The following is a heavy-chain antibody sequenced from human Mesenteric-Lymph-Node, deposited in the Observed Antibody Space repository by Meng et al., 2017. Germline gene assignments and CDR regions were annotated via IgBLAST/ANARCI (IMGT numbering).Heavy chain of an antibody. D-gene: IGHD6-19*01. V-gene: IGHV3-23*01. CDR1: GFTLSSNW. J-gene: IGHJ4*02. Sequence: GGSLRLSCAASGFTLSSNWMTWVRQAPGKGLEWVSLITAGAGSTYYADSVRGRFTISRDDSKNTLYLQMNNVRAEDTAIYYCAKDHYDSGWPTFDSWGQGTLVTVSS. CDR2: ITAGAGST. CDR3: AKDHYDSGWPTFDS.